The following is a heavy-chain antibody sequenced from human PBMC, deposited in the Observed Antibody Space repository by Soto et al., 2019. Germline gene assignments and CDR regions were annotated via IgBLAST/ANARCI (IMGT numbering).Heavy chain of an antibody. CDR2: IYYSGRT. CDR1: RGSISSGGYS. V-gene: IGHV4-31*03. J-gene: IGHJ6*02. D-gene: IGHD1-1*01. CDR3: ARDSWNDGGHYYYYGMDV. Sequence: SETLSLTCSLSRGSISSGGYSGSWIRQHPEKSLEWIGYIYYSGRTYYNLSLKRRVTISVDTSKSQFSLKLSSVTAADTAVYYCARDSWNDGGHYYYYGMDVWGQGTTVTVSS.